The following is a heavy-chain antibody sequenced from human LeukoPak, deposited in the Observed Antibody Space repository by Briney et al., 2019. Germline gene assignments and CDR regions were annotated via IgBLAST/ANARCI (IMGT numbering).Heavy chain of an antibody. V-gene: IGHV4-4*07. CDR1: GGSISSYY. CDR3: ARETQPYDYEGGRLDP. J-gene: IGHJ5*02. CDR2: IYTSGST. D-gene: IGHD5-12*01. Sequence: PSETLSFTCTVSGGSISSYYWSWIRQPAGKGLEWIGRIYTSGSTNYNPSLKSRVTISVDTSKNQFSLKLSSVTAADTAVYYCARETQPYDYEGGRLDPWGQGTLVTVSS.